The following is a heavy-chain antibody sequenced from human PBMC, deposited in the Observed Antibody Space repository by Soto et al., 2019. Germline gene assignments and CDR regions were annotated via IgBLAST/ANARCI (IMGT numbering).Heavy chain of an antibody. J-gene: IGHJ5*02. CDR1: GASISGFY. Sequence: AETLSLTCTVSGASISGFYWSWIRKSAGKGLEWIGRIYATGTTDYNPSLKSRVMMSVDTSKKQFSLKLRSVTAADTAVYYCVRDGTKTLRDWFDPWGKGILVPVSS. CDR3: VRDGTKTLRDWFDP. V-gene: IGHV4-4*07. CDR2: IYATGTT. D-gene: IGHD1-1*01.